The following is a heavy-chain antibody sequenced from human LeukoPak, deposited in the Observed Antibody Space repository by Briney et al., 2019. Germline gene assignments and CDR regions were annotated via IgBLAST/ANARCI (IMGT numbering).Heavy chain of an antibody. D-gene: IGHD3-3*01. J-gene: IGHJ4*02. CDR2: ISGSGGST. CDR1: GFTFDDYG. V-gene: IGHV3-23*01. CDR3: AKGVRFLEWFFDY. Sequence: GGSLRLSCAASGFTFDDYGMSWVRQAPGKGLEWVSAISGSGGSTYYADSVKGRFTISRDNSKNTLYLQMNSLRAEDTAVYYCAKGVRFLEWFFDYWGQGTLVTVSS.